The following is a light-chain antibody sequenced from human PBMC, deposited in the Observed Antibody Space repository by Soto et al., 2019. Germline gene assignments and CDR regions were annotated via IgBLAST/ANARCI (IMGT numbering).Light chain of an antibody. Sequence: DIVLTQSPGTLSLSPGDRATLSCRASQSVSGTHLAWYQQKPGQAPRLLVYGASSRATGIPDRFSGRGSGTDFTLTISRLEPEDFAVYYCQHRSSWPLTFGGGTKVEIK. V-gene: IGKV3D-20*02. CDR1: QSVSGTH. J-gene: IGKJ4*01. CDR2: GAS. CDR3: QHRSSWPLT.